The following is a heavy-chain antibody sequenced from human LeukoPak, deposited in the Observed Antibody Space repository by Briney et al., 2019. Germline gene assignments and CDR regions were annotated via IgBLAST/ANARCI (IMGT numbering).Heavy chain of an antibody. Sequence: GTSLRLSCAASGFTFRNYGMHWVRQAPGKGLEWVAVVWYDGGNKLHADSVKGRFTASRDNSKNTLYLQMNSLRVEDTAVYYCARDLNLTDALDIWGQGTTVTVSS. V-gene: IGHV3-33*01. CDR3: ARDLNLTDALDI. CDR2: VWYDGGNK. CDR1: GFTFRNYG. J-gene: IGHJ3*02. D-gene: IGHD1-14*01.